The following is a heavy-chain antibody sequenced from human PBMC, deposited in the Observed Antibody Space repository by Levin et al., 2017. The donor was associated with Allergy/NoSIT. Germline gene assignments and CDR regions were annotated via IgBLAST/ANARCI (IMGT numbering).Heavy chain of an antibody. Sequence: GASVKVSCKGSGYSFTSYWIGWVRQMPGKGLEWMGIIYPGDSDTRSSPSFQGQVTISADKSISTAYLQWSSLKASDTAMYYCARRDGSGSLYFDYWGQGTLVTVSS. CDR2: IYPGDSDT. CDR3: ARRDGSGSLYFDY. V-gene: IGHV5-51*01. CDR1: GYSFTSYW. J-gene: IGHJ4*02. D-gene: IGHD3-10*01.